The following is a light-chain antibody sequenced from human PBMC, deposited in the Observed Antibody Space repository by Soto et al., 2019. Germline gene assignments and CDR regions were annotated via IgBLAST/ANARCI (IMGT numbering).Light chain of an antibody. CDR3: HQFNSYPHP. CDR2: AAS. Sequence: AIQLTQSPSSLSASLGDRVTITCRASQGIRRSLAWYQQKPGKAPKLLVYAASNLETGVPPRYSRSGSGAEFTLTISGLQPEGFAPYHCHQFNSYPHPFGQGTRLDIK. CDR1: QGIRRS. J-gene: IGKJ5*01. V-gene: IGKV1-13*02.